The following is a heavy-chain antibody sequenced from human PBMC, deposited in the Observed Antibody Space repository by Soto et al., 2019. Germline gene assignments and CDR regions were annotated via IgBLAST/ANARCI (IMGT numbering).Heavy chain of an antibody. V-gene: IGHV4-30-2*01. CDR2: IYHSGST. Sequence: SETLSLTCAVSGGSISSGGYSWSWIRQPPGKGLEWIGYIYHSGSTYYNPSLKSRVTISVDRSKNQYPQKLSSVTAADTAVYYSMRTWGSTNHYSGRGTLGNVSS. CDR3: MRTWGSTNHY. J-gene: IGHJ4*02. CDR1: GGSISSGGYS. D-gene: IGHD3-16*01.